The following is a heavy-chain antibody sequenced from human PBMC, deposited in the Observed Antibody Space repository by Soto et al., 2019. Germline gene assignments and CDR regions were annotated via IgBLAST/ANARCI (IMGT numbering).Heavy chain of an antibody. J-gene: IGHJ6*03. V-gene: IGHV4-39*01. CDR3: ARHRSDYGDQRADYYYYYTDV. D-gene: IGHD4-17*01. CDR1: GGSISSSSYY. CDR2: IYYSGST. Sequence: SETLSLTCTFSGGSISSSSYYWGWIRQPPGKGLEWIGSIYYSGSTYYNPSLKSRVTISVDTSKNQFSLKLSSVTAADTAVYYCARHRSDYGDQRADYYYYYTDVWGKGTTVTVSS.